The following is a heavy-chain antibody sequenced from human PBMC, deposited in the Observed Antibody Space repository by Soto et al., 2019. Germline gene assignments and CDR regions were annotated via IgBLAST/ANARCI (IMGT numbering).Heavy chain of an antibody. Sequence: PSETLSLTCTVSGGSISSGGYYWSWIRQHPGKGLEWIGYIYYSGSTYYNPSLKSRVTISVDTSKNQFSLKLSSVTAADTAVYYCARDGGTMVRGVRAYYFDYSGPGTMVTVYS. CDR1: GGSISSGGYY. D-gene: IGHD3-10*01. CDR2: IYYSGST. V-gene: IGHV4-31*03. CDR3: ARDGGTMVRGVRAYYFDY. J-gene: IGHJ4*02.